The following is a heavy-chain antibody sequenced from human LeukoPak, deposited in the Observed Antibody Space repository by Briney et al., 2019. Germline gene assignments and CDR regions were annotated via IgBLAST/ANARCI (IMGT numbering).Heavy chain of an antibody. CDR2: IKSKTDGGTT. J-gene: IGHJ6*03. CDR1: GFTLSNAW. CDR3: TLLVYYYYYMDV. D-gene: IGHD2-15*01. Sequence: GGSLRLSCAASGFTLSNAWMSWVRQAPGKGLEWVGRIKSKTDGGTTDYAAPVKGRFTISRDDSKNTLYLQMNSLKTEDTAVYYCTLLVYYYYYMDVWGKGTTVTVSS. V-gene: IGHV3-15*01.